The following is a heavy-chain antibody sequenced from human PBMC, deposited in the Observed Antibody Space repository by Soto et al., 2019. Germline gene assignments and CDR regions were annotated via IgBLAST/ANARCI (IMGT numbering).Heavy chain of an antibody. D-gene: IGHD1-26*01. CDR1: GYTFTSYG. V-gene: IGHV1-18*01. Sequence: QVQLVQSGAEVKKPGASVKVSCKASGYTFTSYGISWVRQAPGQGLEWMGWISAYNGNTNYAQKLQGRVTMTTDTYTSTAFMELRSLRSDVTAVYYCARAGTYGSYMSGFLAAALAYGDYWGHGTLVTVSS. J-gene: IGHJ4*01. CDR2: ISAYNGNT. CDR3: ARAGTYGSYMSGFLAAALAYGDY.